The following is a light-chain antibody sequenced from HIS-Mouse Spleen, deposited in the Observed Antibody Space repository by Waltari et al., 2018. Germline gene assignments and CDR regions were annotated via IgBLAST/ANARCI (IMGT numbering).Light chain of an antibody. Sequence: EIVMTQSPATLSVSPGERAPLSCKASQSVTSNLAWYQPKPGQAPRLLIYGASTRSTGIPARFTGSGSVTELTLTISSMQSEDFAVYYCQQYNNWAPITFGQGTRLEIK. J-gene: IGKJ5*01. CDR3: QQYNNWAPIT. CDR2: GAS. CDR1: QSVTSN. V-gene: IGKV3-15*01.